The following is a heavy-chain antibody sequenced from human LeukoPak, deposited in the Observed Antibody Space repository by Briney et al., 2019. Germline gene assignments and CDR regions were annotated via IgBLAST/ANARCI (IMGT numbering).Heavy chain of an antibody. D-gene: IGHD6-13*01. J-gene: IGHJ5*02. Sequence: GGSLRLSCAASGFTFSSYAMSWVRQAPGKGLEWVSTISAGGGSPYYADSVKGRFSISRDNSKNTLYLQMNSLRAEDTAVYYCAKDGGIAEAGGWFDPWGQGTLVTVSS. CDR1: GFTFSSYA. V-gene: IGHV3-23*01. CDR3: AKDGGIAEAGGWFDP. CDR2: ISAGGGSP.